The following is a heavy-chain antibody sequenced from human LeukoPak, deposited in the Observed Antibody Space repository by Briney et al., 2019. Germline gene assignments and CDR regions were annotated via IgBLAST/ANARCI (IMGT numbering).Heavy chain of an antibody. D-gene: IGHD4-17*01. CDR2: INSDGSST. Sequence: GGSLRLSCAASGFTFSSYWMHWVRQAPGKGLVWVSCINSDGSSTSYADSVKGRFTISRDNSKNTLYLQMNSLRAEDTAVYYCAKETVDDYGDYVSLDYWGQGTLVTVSS. CDR3: AKETVDDYGDYVSLDY. CDR1: GFTFSSYW. J-gene: IGHJ4*02. V-gene: IGHV3-74*01.